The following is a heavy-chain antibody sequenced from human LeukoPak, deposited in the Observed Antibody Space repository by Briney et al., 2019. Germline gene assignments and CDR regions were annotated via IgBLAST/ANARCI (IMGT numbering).Heavy chain of an antibody. CDR2: ISSSGSTI. J-gene: IGHJ3*02. V-gene: IGHV3-11*01. D-gene: IGHD3-10*01. Sequence: GGSLRLSCAASGFTFSDYYMSWIRQAPGKGLEWVSYISSSGSTIYYADSVKGRFTISRDNAKNSLYLQTNSLRAEDTAVYYCARSNYGSGSYYASDAFDIWGQGTMVTVSS. CDR3: ARSNYGSGSYYASDAFDI. CDR1: GFTFSDYY.